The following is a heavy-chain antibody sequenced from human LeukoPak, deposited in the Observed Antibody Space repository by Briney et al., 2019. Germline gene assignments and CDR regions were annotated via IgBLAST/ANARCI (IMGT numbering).Heavy chain of an antibody. CDR3: ARDANGEYYFDY. CDR2: IWYDGSNK. Sequence: GGSLRLSCAASGFTFSSYGMHWVRQAPGKGLEWVAVIWYDGSNKYYADSVKGRFTISRDNSKNTLYPQMNSLRAEDTAVYYCARDANGEYYFDYWGQGTLVTVSS. V-gene: IGHV3-33*01. J-gene: IGHJ4*02. D-gene: IGHD2-8*01. CDR1: GFTFSSYG.